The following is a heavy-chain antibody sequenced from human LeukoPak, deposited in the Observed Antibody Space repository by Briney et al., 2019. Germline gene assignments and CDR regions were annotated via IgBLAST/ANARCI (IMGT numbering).Heavy chain of an antibody. D-gene: IGHD3-22*01. V-gene: IGHV4-39*01. CDR2: IYYGGST. CDR1: GDSLTRGNFY. CDR3: ARRGGYYDSSDYYYFDH. J-gene: IGHJ4*02. Sequence: PSETLSLTCTVSGDSLTRGNFYWAWIRQPPGKGLEWIASIYYGGSTYYNPSLKSRVTISVDTSKNQFPLRLTSVTAADTAVYYCARRGGYYDSSDYYYFDHWGQGTLVTVSS.